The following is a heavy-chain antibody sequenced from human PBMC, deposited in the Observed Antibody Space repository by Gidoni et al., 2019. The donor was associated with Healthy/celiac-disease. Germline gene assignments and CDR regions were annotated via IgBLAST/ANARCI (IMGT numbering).Heavy chain of an antibody. V-gene: IGHV1-3*01. D-gene: IGHD4-17*01. J-gene: IGHJ6*02. CDR1: GYTFTRYA. CDR3: ARGSDYPWGDYYYYGMDV. Sequence: QVQLVQSGAEVKKPGASVKVSCKASGYTFTRYAMHWVRQAPGQRLEWMGWINAGNGNTKYSQKFQGRVTITRDTSASTAYMELSSLRSEDTAVYYCARGSDYPWGDYYYYGMDVWGQGTTVTVSS. CDR2: INAGNGNT.